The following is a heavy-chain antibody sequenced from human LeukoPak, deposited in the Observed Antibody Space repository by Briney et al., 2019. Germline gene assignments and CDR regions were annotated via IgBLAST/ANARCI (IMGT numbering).Heavy chain of an antibody. D-gene: IGHD5-18*01. CDR1: GYSISSGDY. CDR3: AFHVERTMAANNYFDP. CDR2: IYHGGNT. J-gene: IGHJ5*02. V-gene: IGHV4-38-2*01. Sequence: PSETLSLTCAVSGYSISSGDYWGWVRQPPGKRLEWIGSIYHGGNTIYNPSLKSRVTMSVDTSKNQFSLSLSSVTAADTAVYHCAFHVERTMAANNYFDPWGQGILVTVSS.